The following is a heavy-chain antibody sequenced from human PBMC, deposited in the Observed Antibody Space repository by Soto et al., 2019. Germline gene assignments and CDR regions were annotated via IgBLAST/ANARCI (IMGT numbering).Heavy chain of an antibody. J-gene: IGHJ4*02. CDR2: IKQDGREK. D-gene: IGHD5-12*01. CDR3: ARMSGYDPPLFYH. CDR1: GFTFSDYW. V-gene: IGHV3-7*01. Sequence: EVQLVESGGGLVQPGGSRRLSCAASGFTFSDYWMTWVRQAPGRGLEWVANIKQDGREKYYVDSVEGRFTISRDNDKNSLYLELNSLRADDTAVYYCARMSGYDPPLFYHWGQGTRVTVSS.